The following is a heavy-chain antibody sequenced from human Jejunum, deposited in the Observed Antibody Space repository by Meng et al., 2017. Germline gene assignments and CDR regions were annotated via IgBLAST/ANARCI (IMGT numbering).Heavy chain of an antibody. CDR3: AKDEGTTTAFDH. Sequence: QVHLFQSGAEVKKPGASVRVSCEASGYTFTAYYVHWVRQAPGQGLEWMGRMNPNNGDTNYAQKFQGRVTMTRATSTAYMDLSSLTSDDTAVYYCAKDEGTTTAFDHWGQGTLVTVSS. CDR2: MNPNNGDT. J-gene: IGHJ4*02. V-gene: IGHV1-2*06. CDR1: GYTFTAYY. D-gene: IGHD1-26*01.